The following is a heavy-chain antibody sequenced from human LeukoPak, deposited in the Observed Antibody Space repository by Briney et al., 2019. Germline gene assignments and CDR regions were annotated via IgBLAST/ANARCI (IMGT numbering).Heavy chain of an antibody. D-gene: IGHD3-22*01. CDR3: ARDSSAYYLYYFDS. V-gene: IGHV4-39*07. CDR1: GGSISSYY. CDR2: IYYSGST. Sequence: SETLSLTCTVSGGSISSYYWGWIRQPPGKGLEWIGTIYYSGSTYYNPSLKSRVTISVDTSKSQFSLKLSSVTAADTAVYYCARDSSAYYLYYFDSWGQGTLVTVSS. J-gene: IGHJ4*02.